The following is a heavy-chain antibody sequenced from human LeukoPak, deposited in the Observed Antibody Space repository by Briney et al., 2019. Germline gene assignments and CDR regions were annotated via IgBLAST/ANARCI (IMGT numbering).Heavy chain of an antibody. CDR2: IYYSGST. CDR1: GGSISRYY. Sequence: SETPSLTCTVSGGSISRYYWSWIRQPPGKGLEWIGSIYYSGSTYYNPSLKSRVTISVDTSKNQFSLKLNSVTATDTAVYYCARHYGPWGQGTLVTVSS. V-gene: IGHV4-39*01. J-gene: IGHJ4*02. D-gene: IGHD3-10*01. CDR3: ARHYGP.